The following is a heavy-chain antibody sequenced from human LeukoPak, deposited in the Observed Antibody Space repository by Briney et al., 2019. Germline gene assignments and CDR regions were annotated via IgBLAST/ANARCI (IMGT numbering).Heavy chain of an antibody. CDR1: VFIYSDYW. J-gene: IGHJ4*02. Sequence: GGSLILSCAASVFIYSDYWMHWVRQAPGKGLVWVSRLNSDGSSTIYADSVKGRFTISRDNAKNTLYLQMKSLRAEDTAVYYCARGLGGAGDHWGQGTLVTVSS. CDR3: ARGLGGAGDH. D-gene: IGHD3-10*01. V-gene: IGHV3-74*01. CDR2: LNSDGSST.